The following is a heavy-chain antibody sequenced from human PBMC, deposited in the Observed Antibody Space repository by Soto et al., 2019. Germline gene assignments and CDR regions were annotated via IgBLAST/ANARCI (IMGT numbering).Heavy chain of an antibody. V-gene: IGHV1-46*01. Sequence: GASVKVSCKASGYTFTSYYMHWVRQAPGQGLEWMGIINPSGGSTSYAQKFQGRVTMTRDTSTSTVYMELSSLRSEDTAVYYCARDGRQLGIIGDYFDYWGQGTLVTVSS. CDR2: INPSGGST. D-gene: IGHD7-27*01. J-gene: IGHJ4*02. CDR3: ARDGRQLGIIGDYFDY. CDR1: GYTFTSYY.